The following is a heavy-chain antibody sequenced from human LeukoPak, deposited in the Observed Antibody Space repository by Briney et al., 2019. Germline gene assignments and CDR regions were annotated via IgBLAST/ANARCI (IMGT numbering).Heavy chain of an antibody. J-gene: IGHJ6*03. CDR1: GFSFSSYG. Sequence: PGGSLRLSCAASGFSFSSYGMSWVRQAPGKGLEWVSAISGSGGSTYYADSVKGRFTISRDNSKNTLYLQMNSLRAEDTAVYYCSKGDYSSCWSPFYYYYYMDVWGKGTTVTISS. CDR2: ISGSGGST. V-gene: IGHV3-23*01. CDR3: SKGDYSSCWSPFYYYYYMDV. D-gene: IGHD6-13*01.